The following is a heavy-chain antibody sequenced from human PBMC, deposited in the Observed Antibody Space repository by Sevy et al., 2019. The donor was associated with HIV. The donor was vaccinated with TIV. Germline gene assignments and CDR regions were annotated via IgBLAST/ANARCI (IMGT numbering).Heavy chain of an antibody. J-gene: IGHJ4*02. CDR1: GGSISSSNW. V-gene: IGHV4-4*02. D-gene: IGHD2-15*01. Sequence: SETLSLTCAVSGGSISSSNWWSWVRQPPGKGLEWIGEIYHSGSTNYNPSLKSRVTITVDKSKNQFSLKLSSVTAADTAVYYCATLVGYCSGGSCSSMWGQGTLVTVSS. CDR2: IYHSGST. CDR3: ATLVGYCSGGSCSSM.